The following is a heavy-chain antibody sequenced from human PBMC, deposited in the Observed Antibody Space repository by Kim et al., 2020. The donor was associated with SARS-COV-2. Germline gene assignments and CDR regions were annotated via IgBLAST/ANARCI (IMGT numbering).Heavy chain of an antibody. Sequence: YARPGKGRFPISRENSKNTLYLQMNSLRAEDTAVYYCARDRAFGDYDSSDYWGQGTLVTVSS. V-gene: IGHV3-33*01. CDR3: ARDRAFGDYDSSDY. D-gene: IGHD3-22*01. J-gene: IGHJ4*02.